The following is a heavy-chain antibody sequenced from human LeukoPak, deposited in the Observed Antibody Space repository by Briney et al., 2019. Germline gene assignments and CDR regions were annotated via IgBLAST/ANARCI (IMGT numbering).Heavy chain of an antibody. D-gene: IGHD3-22*01. CDR2: ISNTGNTI. CDR1: AFIFSNYD. J-gene: IGHJ4*02. Sequence: PGGSLRLSCSASAFIFSNYDMKWVRQAPGKGLEWISYISNTGNTIYYADSMRGRFTISRDNAKNTLYLQMNSLKPEDTAPYYCAKDSGWLFDYWGQGTLVTVSS. V-gene: IGHV3-48*03. CDR3: AKDSGWLFDY.